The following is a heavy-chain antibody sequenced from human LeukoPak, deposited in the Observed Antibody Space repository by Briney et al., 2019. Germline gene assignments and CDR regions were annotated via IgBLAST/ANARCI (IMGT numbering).Heavy chain of an antibody. V-gene: IGHV4-39*01. CDR3: ARQDIVVVVAAAKGPRRFDY. D-gene: IGHD2-15*01. J-gene: IGHJ4*02. Sequence: SETLPLTCTVSGGSISSSSYYWGWIRQPPGKGLEWTGSIYYSGSTYYNPSLKSRVTISVDTSKNQFSLKLSSVTAADTAVYYCARQDIVVVVAAAKGPRRFDYWGQGTLVTVSS. CDR1: GGSISSSSYY. CDR2: IYYSGST.